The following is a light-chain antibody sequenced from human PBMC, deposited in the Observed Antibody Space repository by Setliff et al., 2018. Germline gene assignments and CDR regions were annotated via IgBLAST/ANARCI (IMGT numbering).Light chain of an antibody. CDR1: SSDVGSYDL. V-gene: IGLV2-23*01. CDR3: YSYAGIRTSYV. CDR2: EGS. J-gene: IGLJ1*01. Sequence: QPALTQPASVSGSPGQSITISCTGTSSDVGSYDLVSWYQQHPGKAPKLMIYEGSQRPSGVSNRFSGSMSGNTASLTISGLQAEDEADYYCYSYAGIRTSYVFGTGTKVTVL.